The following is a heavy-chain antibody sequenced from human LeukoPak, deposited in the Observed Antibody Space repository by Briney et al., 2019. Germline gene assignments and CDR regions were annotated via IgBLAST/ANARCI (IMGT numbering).Heavy chain of an antibody. CDR1: GFTFDDYG. V-gene: IGHV3-20*04. J-gene: IGHJ6*02. Sequence: PAGGSLRLSCAASGFTFDDYGMSWVRQAPGKGLEWVSGINWNGDSTHYADSVKGRFTISRDNAKNSLYLQMNSLRAEDTALYYCSRDHSSYCTSTSCSAFGMDVWGQGTTVTVSS. CDR2: INWNGDST. D-gene: IGHD2-2*01. CDR3: SRDHSSYCTSTSCSAFGMDV.